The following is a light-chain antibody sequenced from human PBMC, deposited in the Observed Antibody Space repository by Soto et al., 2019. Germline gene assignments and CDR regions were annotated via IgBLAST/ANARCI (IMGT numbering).Light chain of an antibody. Sequence: QSVLTQPASVSGSPGQSITISCTGTSSDVGGYNLVSWYQQHPGKAPKLIIYEVTKRPSGVSNRFSGSKSANTASLTISGLQADDEADYSCSSYADGSTRYVFGTGTKLTVL. CDR1: SSDVGGYNL. J-gene: IGLJ1*01. V-gene: IGLV2-23*02. CDR2: EVT. CDR3: SSYADGSTRYV.